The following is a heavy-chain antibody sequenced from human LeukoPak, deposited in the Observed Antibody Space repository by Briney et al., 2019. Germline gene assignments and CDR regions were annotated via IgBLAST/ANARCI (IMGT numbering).Heavy chain of an antibody. Sequence: SVKVSCKASGGTFSSYAISWVRQAPGQGLGWMGRIIPILGIANYAQKFQGRVTITADKSTSTAYMELSSLRSEDTAVYYCAREDTMIARYMDVWGQGTTVTVSS. CDR2: IIPILGIA. V-gene: IGHV1-69*04. CDR3: AREDTMIARYMDV. CDR1: GGTFSSYA. J-gene: IGHJ6*02. D-gene: IGHD3-22*01.